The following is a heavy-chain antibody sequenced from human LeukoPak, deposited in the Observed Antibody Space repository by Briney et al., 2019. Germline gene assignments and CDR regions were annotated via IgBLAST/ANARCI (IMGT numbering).Heavy chain of an antibody. D-gene: IGHD6-13*01. CDR1: GGTFSNDA. Sequence: ASVKVSCKASGGTFSNDAISWVRQAPGQGLEWMGWINTNTGNPTYAQGFTGRFVFSLDTSVSTAYLQISSLKAEDTAVYYCARGGQQLVRYYYYGMDVWGQGTTVTVSS. J-gene: IGHJ6*02. CDR2: INTNTGNP. CDR3: ARGGQQLVRYYYYGMDV. V-gene: IGHV7-4-1*02.